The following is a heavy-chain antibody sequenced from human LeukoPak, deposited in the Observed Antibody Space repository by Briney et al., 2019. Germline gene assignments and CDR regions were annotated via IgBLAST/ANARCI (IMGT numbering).Heavy chain of an antibody. Sequence: SETLSLTCAVYGGSFSGYYWSWIRQPPGKGLEWMGEINHSGSTYYNPSLKSRVTISVDTSKNQYSLKLSSVTAADTAVYYCAREERDSGDAFDIWGQGTMVTVSS. J-gene: IGHJ3*02. CDR3: AREERDSGDAFDI. D-gene: IGHD1-26*01. CDR1: GGSFSGYY. CDR2: INHSGST. V-gene: IGHV4-34*01.